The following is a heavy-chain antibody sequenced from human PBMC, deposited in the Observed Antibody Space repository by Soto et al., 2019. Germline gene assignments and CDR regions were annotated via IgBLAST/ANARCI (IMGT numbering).Heavy chain of an antibody. CDR3: ASHIVVVTAIAQSQFWDY. CDR1: GGTFSSYA. CDR2: IIPIFGTA. V-gene: IGHV1-69*01. D-gene: IGHD2-21*02. J-gene: IGHJ4*02. Sequence: QVQLVQSGAEVKKPGSSVKVSCKASGGTFSSYAISWVRQAPGQGLEWMGGIIPIFGTANYAQKFQGRVTITADESTSTAYMELSSLRSEDTALYYCASHIVVVTAIAQSQFWDYWGQGTLVTVSS.